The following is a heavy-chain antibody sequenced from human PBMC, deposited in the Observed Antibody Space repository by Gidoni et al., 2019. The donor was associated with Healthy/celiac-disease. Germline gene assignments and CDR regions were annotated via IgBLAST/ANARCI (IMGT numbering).Heavy chain of an antibody. D-gene: IGHD2-15*01. Sequence: QVQLVQSGAEVKKPGSSVKVSCKASGVTFSSYAISWVRQAPGQGLEWMGGIIPIFGTANYAQKFQGRVTITADESTSTAYMELSSLRSEDTAVYYCASTGGYCSGGSCYSRSTTFDYWGQGTLVTVSS. CDR2: IIPIFGTA. CDR3: ASTGGYCSGGSCYSRSTTFDY. CDR1: GVTFSSYA. V-gene: IGHV1-69*01. J-gene: IGHJ4*02.